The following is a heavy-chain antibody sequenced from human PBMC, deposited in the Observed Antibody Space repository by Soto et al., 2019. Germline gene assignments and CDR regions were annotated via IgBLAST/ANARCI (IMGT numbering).Heavy chain of an antibody. CDR3: AREGGLLWFGANRGWFDP. D-gene: IGHD3-10*01. V-gene: IGHV3-33*01. J-gene: IGHJ5*02. Sequence: GSLRLSCAASGSTFSSYGMHWVRQAPGKGLEWVAVIWYDGSNKYYADSVKGRFTISRDNSKNTLYLQMNSLRAEDTAVYYCAREGGLLWFGANRGWFDPWGQGTLVTVSS. CDR2: IWYDGSNK. CDR1: GSTFSSYG.